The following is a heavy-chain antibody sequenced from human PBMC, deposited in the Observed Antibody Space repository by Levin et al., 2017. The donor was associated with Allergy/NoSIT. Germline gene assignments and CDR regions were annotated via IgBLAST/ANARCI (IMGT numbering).Heavy chain of an antibody. CDR1: GGSVSSGFYC. D-gene: IGHD6-13*01. CDR3: ARTSRSGSSSWPYYFDY. V-gene: IGHV4-61*01. Sequence: SETLSLTCTVSGGSVSSGFYCWSWIRQPPGKGLEWIGYIYNSGSTNYNPSLKSRVSISVDTSNNQFSLKLSSVTAADTAVYYCARTSRSGSSSWPYYFDYWGQGILVTVSS. J-gene: IGHJ4*02. CDR2: IYNSGST.